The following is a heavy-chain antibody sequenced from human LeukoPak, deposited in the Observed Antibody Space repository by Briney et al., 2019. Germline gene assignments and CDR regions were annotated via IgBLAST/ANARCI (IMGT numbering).Heavy chain of an antibody. CDR3: ARDSPGYLAYDS. Sequence: ETLSLTCTVSGGSISSYYWSWIRQPPGKGLEWVANIKEDGSATYYVDSVKGRFTISRDNAKKSLYLQMNSLRAEDTAVYFCARDSPGYLAYDSWGQGTLVTVSS. CDR2: IKEDGSAT. J-gene: IGHJ4*02. V-gene: IGHV3-7*01. CDR1: GGSISSYY. D-gene: IGHD1-1*01.